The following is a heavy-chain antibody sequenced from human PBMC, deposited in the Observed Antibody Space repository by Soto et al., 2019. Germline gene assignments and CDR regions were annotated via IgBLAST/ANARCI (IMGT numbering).Heavy chain of an antibody. Sequence: GSLRLSCSASGFTFSSYAMHWVRQAPGKGLEYVSAISSNGGSTYYADSVKGRFTISRDNSKNTLYLQMSSLRAEDTAVYYCVKDLGGGDLTGLFDYWGQGTLVTVSS. V-gene: IGHV3-64D*08. CDR2: ISSNGGST. J-gene: IGHJ4*02. D-gene: IGHD2-21*02. CDR1: GFTFSSYA. CDR3: VKDLGGGDLTGLFDY.